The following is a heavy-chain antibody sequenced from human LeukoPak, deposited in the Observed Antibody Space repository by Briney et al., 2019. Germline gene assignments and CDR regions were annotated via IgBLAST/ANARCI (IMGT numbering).Heavy chain of an antibody. CDR3: ARKSGYARDY. CDR2: INHSGSTS. J-gene: IGHJ4*02. V-gene: IGHV4-34*01. Sequence: SETPSLTCAVYGESFSGYFWNWIRQPPGKGLEWIGEINHSGSTSNHNPSLKSRVTMSVDTSKNQFSLKLSSVTAADTAVYYCARKSGYARDYWGQGNLVTVSS. D-gene: IGHD5-12*01. CDR1: GESFSGYF.